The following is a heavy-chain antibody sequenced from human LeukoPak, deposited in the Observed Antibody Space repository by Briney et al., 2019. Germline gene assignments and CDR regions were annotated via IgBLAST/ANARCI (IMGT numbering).Heavy chain of an antibody. CDR3: ARGYSSGWYGYYFDY. CDR2: IYHSGST. J-gene: IGHJ4*02. Sequence: SGTLSLTCAVSGGSISSSNWWSWVRQPPGKGLEWIGEIYHSGSTNYSPSLKSRVTISIDMSKSQFSLKLSSVTAADTAVYYCARGYSSGWYGYYFDYWGQGTLVTVSS. V-gene: IGHV4-4*02. CDR1: GGSISSSNW. D-gene: IGHD6-19*01.